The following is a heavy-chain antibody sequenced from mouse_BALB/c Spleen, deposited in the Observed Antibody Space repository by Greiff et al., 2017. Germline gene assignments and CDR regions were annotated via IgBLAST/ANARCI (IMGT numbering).Heavy chain of an antibody. V-gene: IGHV1S56*01. CDR3: ARSEGTWFAY. J-gene: IGHJ3*01. CDR2: IYPGNVNT. Sequence: VQLQQSGPELVKPGASVRISCKASGYTFTSYYIHWVKQRPGQGLEWIGWIYPGNVNTKYNEKFKGKATLTADKSSSTAYMQLSSLTSEDSAVYCSARSEGTWFAYWGQGTLVTVSA. CDR1: GYTFTSYY.